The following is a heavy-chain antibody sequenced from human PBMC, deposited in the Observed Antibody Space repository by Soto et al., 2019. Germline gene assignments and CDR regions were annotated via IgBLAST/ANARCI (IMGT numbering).Heavy chain of an antibody. D-gene: IGHD5-12*01. CDR3: ASGTVEMATYDY. Sequence: VKVSCKASGGTFSSYAISWVRQAPGQGLEWMGGIIPIFGTANYAQKFQGRVTITADKSTSTAYMELSSLRSEDTAVYYCASGTVEMATYDYWGQGTLVTVSS. J-gene: IGHJ4*02. CDR1: GGTFSSYA. V-gene: IGHV1-69*06. CDR2: IIPIFGTA.